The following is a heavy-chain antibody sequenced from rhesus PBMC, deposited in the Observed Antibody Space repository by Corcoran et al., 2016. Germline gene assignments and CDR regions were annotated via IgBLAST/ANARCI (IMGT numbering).Heavy chain of an antibody. CDR2: FYGSGSTA. D-gene: IGHD1-1*01. CDR3: TRHPSGYSNFDY. V-gene: IGHV4S11*01. J-gene: IGHJ4*01. CDR1: GGSISRNY. Sequence: QVQLQESGPGLVKPLETLSLTCAVSGGSISRNYWSWIRQAPGKGLEWIGNFYGSGSTAHYNPSLKSRVTLSVDTSKSQLFLKLSSVTAADTAMYYCTRHPSGYSNFDYWGQGVLVTVSS.